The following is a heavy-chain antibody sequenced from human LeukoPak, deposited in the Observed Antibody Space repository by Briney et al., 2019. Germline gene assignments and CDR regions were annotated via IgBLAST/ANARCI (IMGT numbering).Heavy chain of an antibody. J-gene: IGHJ5*02. V-gene: IGHV4-39*01. Sequence: SETLSLTCTVSGDSINDDDYYWGWIRQPPGKGLEHIGSVSYGGSTYYSPSLKSRVNIYIDISKNQFSLKLRSVTAADTAVYYCARRSYSASFDPWGQGSLVTVSS. CDR3: ARRSYSASFDP. CDR1: GDSINDDDYY. CDR2: VSYGGST. D-gene: IGHD2-21*01.